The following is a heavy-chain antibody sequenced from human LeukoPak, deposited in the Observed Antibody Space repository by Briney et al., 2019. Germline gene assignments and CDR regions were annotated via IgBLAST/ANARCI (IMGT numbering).Heavy chain of an antibody. CDR1: GLTFSIYW. Sequence: PGGSLRLSCAASGLTFSIYWMSWVRQAPGKGLEWVANIKQDGSEKYYVDSVKGRFTISRDNAKNSLYLQMNSLRAEDTAVYYCARVRRDYYDSSGYYDAFDIWGQGTMVTVSS. V-gene: IGHV3-7*01. D-gene: IGHD3-22*01. CDR2: IKQDGSEK. CDR3: ARVRRDYYDSSGYYDAFDI. J-gene: IGHJ3*02.